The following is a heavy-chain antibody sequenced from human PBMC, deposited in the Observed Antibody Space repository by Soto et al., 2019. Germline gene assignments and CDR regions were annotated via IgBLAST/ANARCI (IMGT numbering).Heavy chain of an antibody. J-gene: IGHJ5*02. Sequence: GGSVRLSCXASGFTFSSYAMHWVRQAPGKGLVWVAVISYDGSNKYYADSVKGRFTISRDNSKNTLYLQMNSLRAEDTAVYYCAREDSSSGYDWFDPWGQGTLVTVSS. D-gene: IGHD6-6*01. V-gene: IGHV3-30-3*01. CDR1: GFTFSSYA. CDR3: AREDSSSGYDWFDP. CDR2: ISYDGSNK.